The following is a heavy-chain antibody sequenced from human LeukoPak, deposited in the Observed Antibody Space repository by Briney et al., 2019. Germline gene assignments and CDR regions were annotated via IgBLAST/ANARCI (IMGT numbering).Heavy chain of an antibody. CDR1: GFTFSSYA. J-gene: IGHJ3*02. Sequence: GGSLRLSCAASGFTFSSYAMSWVRQAPGKGLEWVSAISGSGGSTYYADSVKGRFTISRDNSKNTLYLQMNSLRAEDTAVYYCAKDTSLIAVAAGGAFNIWGQGTMVTVSS. V-gene: IGHV3-23*01. D-gene: IGHD6-19*01. CDR2: ISGSGGST. CDR3: AKDTSLIAVAAGGAFNI.